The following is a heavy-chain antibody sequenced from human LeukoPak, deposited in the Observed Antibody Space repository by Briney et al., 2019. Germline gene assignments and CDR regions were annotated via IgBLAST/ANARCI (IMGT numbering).Heavy chain of an antibody. Sequence: PGGSLRLSCAASGFNFNDRYMTWVRQAPGKGLEWIGEINHSGSTNYNPSLKSRVTISVDTSKNQFSLKLSSVTAADTAVYYCARGGVVVVVAATRHFDYWGQGTLVTVSS. CDR3: ARGGVVVVVAATRHFDY. V-gene: IGHV4-34*01. J-gene: IGHJ4*02. CDR1: GFNFNDRY. D-gene: IGHD2-15*01. CDR2: INHSGST.